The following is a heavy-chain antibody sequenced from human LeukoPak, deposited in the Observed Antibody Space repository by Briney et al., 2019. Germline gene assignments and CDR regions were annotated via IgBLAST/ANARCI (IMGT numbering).Heavy chain of an antibody. Sequence: ASVKVSFTASGYTFTSYDINWVRQATGQGLEWMGWMNPNSGNTGYAQKFQGRVTMTRDTSINTAYMELSRLRSDDTAVYYCARERLRQSGMDVWGQGTTVTVSS. D-gene: IGHD4-17*01. CDR2: MNPNSGNT. CDR3: ARERLRQSGMDV. V-gene: IGHV1-8*01. CDR1: GYTFTSYD. J-gene: IGHJ6*02.